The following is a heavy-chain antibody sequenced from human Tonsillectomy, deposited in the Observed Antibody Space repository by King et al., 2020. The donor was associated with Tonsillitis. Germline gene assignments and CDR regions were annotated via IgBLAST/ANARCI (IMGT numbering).Heavy chain of an antibody. CDR1: GGSINSRPFY. V-gene: IGHV4-39*01. CDR3: AKPSIAVAGRGWFDP. Sequence: LQLQESGPGLVKPSETLSLTCTVSGGSINSRPFYGGWVRQPPGKGLEWIGTTFYSGTTYYNPSLSGRVTISVDMSKSQFSLKLTSVTAADTAVYYCAKPSIAVAGRGWFDPWGQGTLVTVSS. CDR2: TFYSGTT. J-gene: IGHJ5*02. D-gene: IGHD6-19*01.